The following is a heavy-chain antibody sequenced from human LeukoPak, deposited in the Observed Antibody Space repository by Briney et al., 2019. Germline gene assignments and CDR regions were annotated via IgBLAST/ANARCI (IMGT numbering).Heavy chain of an antibody. D-gene: IGHD6-13*01. Sequence: PSETLSLTCTVSGGSISSYYWSWIRQPPGKGLEWIGYIYYSGGTNYNPSLKSRVTISVDTSKNQFSLKLSSVTAADTAVYYCAKEIAAAGMGGGFFDPWGQGTLVTVSS. CDR1: GGSISSYY. J-gene: IGHJ5*02. CDR2: IYYSGGT. V-gene: IGHV4-59*01. CDR3: AKEIAAAGMGGGFFDP.